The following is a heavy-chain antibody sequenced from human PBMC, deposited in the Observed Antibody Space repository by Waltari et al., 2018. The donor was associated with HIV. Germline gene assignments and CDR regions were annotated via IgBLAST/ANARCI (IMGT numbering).Heavy chain of an antibody. CDR2: IKSETDGGAT. CDR3: STFEMGSARNF. J-gene: IGHJ1*01. CDR1: GITLKNAW. D-gene: IGHD1-26*01. V-gene: IGHV3-15*05. Sequence: EVQLEESGGGLVKPGGSLRLSCVVSGITLKNAWLSWVRQAPGKGLQWLGHIKSETDGGATDYAAPVTGRFTISRDDLNKTLILKMNNLKIEDTAIYYCSTFEMGSARNFWGQGTLVTVSA.